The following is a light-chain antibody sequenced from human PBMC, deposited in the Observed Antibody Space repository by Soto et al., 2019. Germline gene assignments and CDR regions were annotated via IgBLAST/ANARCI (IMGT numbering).Light chain of an antibody. CDR1: QSVSSN. CDR3: QQYDTWPPIT. V-gene: IGKV3-15*01. J-gene: IGKJ5*01. CDR2: GAS. Sequence: SSAALSVSPGERATLSCRASQSVSSNLAWYQQKHGQAPRLLIYGASTRATGIPARFSGSGSGTEFTLTISCLQSEDFAVHYCQQYDTWPPITFGQGTRLEIK.